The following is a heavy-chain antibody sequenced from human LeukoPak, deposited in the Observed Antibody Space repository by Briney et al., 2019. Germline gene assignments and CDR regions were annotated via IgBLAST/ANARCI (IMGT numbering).Heavy chain of an antibody. CDR3: AKGYGDYVNLDY. Sequence: GGSLRPSCAASGFTFSSYGMHWVRQAPGKGLEWVAFIRYDGSNKYYADSVKGRFTISRDNCKNTLYLQMNSLRAEDTAVYYCAKGYGDYVNLDYWGQGTLVTVSS. CDR2: IRYDGSNK. D-gene: IGHD4-17*01. V-gene: IGHV3-30*02. J-gene: IGHJ4*02. CDR1: GFTFSSYG.